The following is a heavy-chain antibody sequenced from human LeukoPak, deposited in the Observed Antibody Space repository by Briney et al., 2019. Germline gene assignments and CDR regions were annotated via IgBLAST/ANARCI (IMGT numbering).Heavy chain of an antibody. CDR2: IYYSGTT. CDR3: ASEGRYYDSSGYYSFFGY. Sequence: SETLSLTCTVSGGSISSSTYYWGWVRQPPGKGLEWIGSIYYSGTTYYSPSLKSRVTISVDTSKNQFSLKLSSVTAADTAVYYCASEGRYYDSSGYYSFFGYWGQGTLVTVSS. V-gene: IGHV4-39*01. D-gene: IGHD3-22*01. CDR1: GGSISSSTYY. J-gene: IGHJ4*02.